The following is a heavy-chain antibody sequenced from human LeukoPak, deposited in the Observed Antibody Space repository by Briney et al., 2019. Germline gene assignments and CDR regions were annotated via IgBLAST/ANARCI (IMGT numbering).Heavy chain of an antibody. CDR3: ARAENVVVTAIQAFDI. V-gene: IGHV1-2*02. CDR1: GYTFTGYY. D-gene: IGHD2-21*02. CDR2: INPNSGGT. J-gene: IGHJ3*02. Sequence: ASVKVSCKASGYTFTGYYMHWVRQAPGQGLEWMGWINPNSGGTNYAQKFQGRVTMTRDTSISTAYMELSSLTYDDTAVYYCARAENVVVTAIQAFDIWGQGTMVTVSS.